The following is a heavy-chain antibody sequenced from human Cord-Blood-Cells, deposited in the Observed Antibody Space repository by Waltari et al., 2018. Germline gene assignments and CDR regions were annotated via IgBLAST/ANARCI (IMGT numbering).Heavy chain of an antibody. J-gene: IGHJ4*02. CDR1: GFTVSSNY. CDR3: ASSSKGFGELLLYYFDY. V-gene: IGHV3-66*01. CDR2: IYSGGST. D-gene: IGHD3-10*01. Sequence: EVQLVESGGGLVQPGGSLRLSCAASGFTVSSNYMSWVRQAPGKGLEWVSVIYSGGSTYYADSVKGRFTISRDNSKNTLYLQMNSLRAEDTAVYYCASSSKGFGELLLYYFDYWGQGTLVTVSS.